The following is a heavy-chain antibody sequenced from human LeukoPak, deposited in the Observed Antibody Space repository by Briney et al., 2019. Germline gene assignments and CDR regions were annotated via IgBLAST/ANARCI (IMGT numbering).Heavy chain of an antibody. V-gene: IGHV3-30*04. Sequence: GGSLRLSCAASGFTFSSYAMHWVRQAPGKGLEWVAVISYDGGNKYYADSVKGRFTISRDNSKNMLYLQKNSLRAEDTAVYYCARDRAVAATSIYYYYYGMDVWGQGTTVTVSS. D-gene: IGHD2-15*01. CDR3: ARDRAVAATSIYYYYYGMDV. J-gene: IGHJ6*02. CDR2: ISYDGGNK. CDR1: GFTFSSYA.